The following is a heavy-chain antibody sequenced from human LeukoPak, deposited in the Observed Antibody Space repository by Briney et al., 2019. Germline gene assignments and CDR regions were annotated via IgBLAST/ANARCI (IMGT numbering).Heavy chain of an antibody. CDR1: GFTFSSYA. Sequence: GGSLRLSCAASGFTFSSYAMSWVRQAPGKGLEWVSAISGSGGSTYYADSVKGRFTISRDNSKNTLYLQMNSLRAEDMAVYYCAKGVAGTKGYFDYWGQGTLVTVSS. V-gene: IGHV3-23*01. D-gene: IGHD6-19*01. J-gene: IGHJ4*02. CDR3: AKGVAGTKGYFDY. CDR2: ISGSGGST.